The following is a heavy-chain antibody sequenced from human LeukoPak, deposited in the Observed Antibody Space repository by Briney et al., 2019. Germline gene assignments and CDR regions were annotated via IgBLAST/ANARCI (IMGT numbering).Heavy chain of an antibody. CDR1: GGTFSSYA. CDR3: ARGDILTGYYFDY. D-gene: IGHD3-9*01. V-gene: IGHV1-69*06. Sequence: ASGGTFSSYAISWVRQAPGQGLEWMXGIIPILGTTNYAQKFQGRVTITADKSTSTAYMELSSLRSEDTAVYYCARGDILTGYYFDYWGQGTLVTVSS. CDR2: IIPILGTT. J-gene: IGHJ4*02.